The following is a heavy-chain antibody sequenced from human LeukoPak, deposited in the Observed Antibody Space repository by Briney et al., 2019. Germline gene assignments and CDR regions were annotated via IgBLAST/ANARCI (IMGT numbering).Heavy chain of an antibody. CDR1: LFTLHRNY. CDR3: AKVASLCTSTSCVRGGFDF. J-gene: IGHJ4*02. V-gene: IGHV3-23*01. CDR2: LSGSGANT. D-gene: IGHD2-2*01. Sequence: GGSLTLPHAPCLFTLHRNYMSLVRQAPGNALEWVSALSGSGANTYYADSVKGRFTISRDNSKNILYLQMNSLSAEDTAKYCCAKVASLCTSTSCVRGGFDFWGRGTLVTVSS.